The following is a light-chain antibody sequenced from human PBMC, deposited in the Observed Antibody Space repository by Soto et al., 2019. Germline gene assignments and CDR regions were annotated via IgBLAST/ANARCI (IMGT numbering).Light chain of an antibody. CDR3: SSYTSSSTLVV. CDR1: SSDVGGYNY. V-gene: IGLV2-14*01. J-gene: IGLJ2*01. Sequence: QSALTQPASVSGSPGQWITISCTGTSSDVGGYNYVSWYQQHPGKAPQLMIYDVSNRPSGVSNRLSGSTSGNTASLTISGLQAEDEADYYCSSYTSSSTLVVFGGGTKLTVL. CDR2: DVS.